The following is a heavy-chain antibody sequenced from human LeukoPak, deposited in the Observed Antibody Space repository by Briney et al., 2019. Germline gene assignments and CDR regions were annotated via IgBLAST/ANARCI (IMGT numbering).Heavy chain of an antibody. CDR1: GLTFSSYG. V-gene: IGHV3-33*06. Sequence: GGSLRLSCAASGLTFSSYGMHWVRQAPGKGLEWVAVTWYDGSNKHYADSVRGRFTISRDNSKNTLYLQMNSLRAEDTAVYYCAKDRSGDSYYMDVWGKGTTVTVSS. J-gene: IGHJ6*03. D-gene: IGHD3-10*01. CDR2: TWYDGSNK. CDR3: AKDRSGDSYYMDV.